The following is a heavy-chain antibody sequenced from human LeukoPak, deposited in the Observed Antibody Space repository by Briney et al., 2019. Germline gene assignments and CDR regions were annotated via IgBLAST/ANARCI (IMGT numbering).Heavy chain of an antibody. D-gene: IGHD5-24*01. CDR2: ISSLSTFI. Sequence: GGSLRLSCAASGFTFSSFNMIWVRQAPGKGLEWVSSISSLSTFIYYADSVKGRFTISRDNTKNSLYLQMNSLRAEDTAVYYCAREMGADFKPYYFDYWGQGTLVTVSS. CDR3: AREMGADFKPYYFDY. CDR1: GFTFSSFN. V-gene: IGHV3-21*01. J-gene: IGHJ4*02.